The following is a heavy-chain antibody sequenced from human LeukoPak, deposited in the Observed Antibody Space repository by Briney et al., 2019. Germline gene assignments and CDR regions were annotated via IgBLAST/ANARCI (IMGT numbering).Heavy chain of an antibody. V-gene: IGHV4-4*07. CDR3: ARGEWWFDP. J-gene: IGHJ5*02. Sequence: KPSETLSLTCTVSGGSISGYYWSWIRQPAGRGLEWIGRIYSSGNTNYNPSLRSRITMPVESSKKKFSLKLNSVTAADTAVYYCARGEWWFDPWGQGTLVTVSS. CDR1: GGSISGYY. CDR2: IYSSGNT. D-gene: IGHD3-3*01.